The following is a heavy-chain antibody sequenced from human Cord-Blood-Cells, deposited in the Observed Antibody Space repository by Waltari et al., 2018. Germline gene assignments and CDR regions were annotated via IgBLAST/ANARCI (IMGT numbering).Heavy chain of an antibody. CDR2: INPNSGGK. D-gene: IGHD4-17*01. J-gene: IGHJ3*02. CDR1: GYTFTGYY. V-gene: IGHV1-2*02. CDR3: ARRAYYGDDAFDI. Sequence: QVQLVQSGAEVKKPGASVKVSCKASGYTFTGYYMHWVRQAPGQGLEWMGWINPNSGGKNYAQKFQGRVTMTRDTSISTAYMELSRLRSDDTAVYYCARRAYYGDDAFDIWGQGTMVTVSS.